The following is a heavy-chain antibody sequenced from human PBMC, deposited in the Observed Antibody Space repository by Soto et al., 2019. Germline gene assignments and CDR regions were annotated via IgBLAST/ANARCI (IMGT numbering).Heavy chain of an antibody. CDR1: GGTFSSYA. CDR2: IIPIFGTA. J-gene: IGHJ6*02. V-gene: IGHV1-69*13. D-gene: IGHD5-12*01. CDR3: AREGAVATIWYYYYGMDV. Sequence: SVKVSCKASGGTFSSYAISWVRQAPGQGLEWMGGIIPIFGTANYAQKFQGRVTITADESTSTAYMELSSLRSEDTAVYYCAREGAVATIWYYYYGMDVWGQGTTVTVSS.